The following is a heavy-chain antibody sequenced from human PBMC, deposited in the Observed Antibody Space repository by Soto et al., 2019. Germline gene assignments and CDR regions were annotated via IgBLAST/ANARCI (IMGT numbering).Heavy chain of an antibody. V-gene: IGHV4-4*07. CDR2: IYTSGST. CDR3: AREGVVGATDAFDI. CDR1: GGSISSYY. Sequence: PSETLSLTCTVSGGSISSYYWSWIRQPAGKGLEWIGRIYTSGSTNYNPSLKSRVTMSVDTSKNQFSLKLSSVTAADTAVYYCAREGVVGATDAFDIWGQGTMVTVSS. J-gene: IGHJ3*02. D-gene: IGHD1-26*01.